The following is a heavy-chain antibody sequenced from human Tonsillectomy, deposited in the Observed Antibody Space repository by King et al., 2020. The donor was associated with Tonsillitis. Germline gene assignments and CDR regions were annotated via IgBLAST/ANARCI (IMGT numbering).Heavy chain of an antibody. Sequence: QLQESGPGLVKPSETLSLTCTVSGGSISSSNYYWGWIRQPPGKGLEWIGNIYYSANTYYKPSLKGRLTISVDTSKNQFSLKLSSVTAADTAVYYCARLSLPYYYDSSGYYFDYWGQGTLVTVSS. CDR1: GGSISSSNYY. CDR2: IYYSANT. J-gene: IGHJ4*02. D-gene: IGHD3-22*01. V-gene: IGHV4-39*01. CDR3: ARLSLPYYYDSSGYYFDY.